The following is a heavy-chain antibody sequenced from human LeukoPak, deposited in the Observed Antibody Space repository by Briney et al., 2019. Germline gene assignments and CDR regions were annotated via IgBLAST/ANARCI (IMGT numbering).Heavy chain of an antibody. D-gene: IGHD1-26*01. J-gene: IGHJ4*02. CDR3: ASGRDYSGSYYFDY. CDR1: GGTFSSYA. Sequence: ASVKVSCKASGGTFSSYAISWVRQAPGQGLEWMGGIIPIFGTASYAQKFQGRVTITTDESTSTAYMELSSLRSEDTAVYYCASGRDYSGSYYFDYWGQGTLVTVSS. CDR2: IIPIFGTA. V-gene: IGHV1-69*05.